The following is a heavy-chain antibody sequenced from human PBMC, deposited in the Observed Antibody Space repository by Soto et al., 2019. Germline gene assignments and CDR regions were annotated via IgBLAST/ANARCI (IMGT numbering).Heavy chain of an antibody. CDR3: ARGGHIAVVTASFDY. Sequence: ASVKVSCKASGDTFTDYYIHWVRQAPGQALEWMGVIHPSGGGTTYAQKFLGRVTVTRDTSTTTVFMELSSLRSDDTAVYYCARGGHIAVVTASFDYWGQGTLVTVSS. J-gene: IGHJ4*02. CDR2: IHPSGGGT. D-gene: IGHD2-21*02. CDR1: GDTFTDYY. V-gene: IGHV1-46*03.